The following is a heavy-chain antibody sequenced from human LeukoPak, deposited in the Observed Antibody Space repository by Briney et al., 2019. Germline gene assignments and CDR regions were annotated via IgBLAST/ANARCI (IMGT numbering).Heavy chain of an antibody. J-gene: IGHJ3*02. V-gene: IGHV1-46*01. CDR2: INPSGGST. D-gene: IGHD3-22*01. CDR1: GYTFTSYY. CDR3: ARPYYYDSSVPGAFDI. Sequence: ASVKVSCKASGYTFTSYYMHWVRQAPGQGLEWMGIINPSGGSTSYAQKFQGRVTMTRDMSTSTVYMELSSLRSEDTAVYYCARPYYYDSSVPGAFDIWGQGTTVTVSS.